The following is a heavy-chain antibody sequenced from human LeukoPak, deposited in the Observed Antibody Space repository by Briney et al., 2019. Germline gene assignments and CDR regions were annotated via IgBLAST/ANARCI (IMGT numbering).Heavy chain of an antibody. CDR1: GYTFTGYY. D-gene: IGHD1-26*01. J-gene: IGHJ4*02. CDR3: ARDGNFDY. CDR2: INPNSGDT. V-gene: IGHV1-2*02. Sequence: ASVKVSCKASGYTFTGYYMHWARQAPGQGLEWMGWINPNSGDTNYAHKFQGRVTMTRDTSISTAYMELSRLRADDTAVYYCARDGNFDYWGQGTLVTVSS.